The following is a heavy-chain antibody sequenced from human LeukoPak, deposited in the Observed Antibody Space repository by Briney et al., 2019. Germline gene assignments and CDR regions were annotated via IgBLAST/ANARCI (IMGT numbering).Heavy chain of an antibody. CDR2: IHQDGSER. D-gene: IGHD6-13*01. CDR1: GFSFSNYW. V-gene: IGHV3-7*01. Sequence: GGSLRLSCVASGFSFSNYWMSWVRQAPGKGLEWVANIHQDGSERYYMDSVKGRFTISRDNSKNTLYLQMNSLRAEDTAVYYCARDGGSSSFFDYWGQGTLVTVSS. CDR3: ARDGGSSSFFDY. J-gene: IGHJ4*02.